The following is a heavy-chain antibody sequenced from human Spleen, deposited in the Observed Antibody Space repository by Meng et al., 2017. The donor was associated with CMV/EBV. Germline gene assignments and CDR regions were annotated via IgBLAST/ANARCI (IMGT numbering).Heavy chain of an antibody. J-gene: IGHJ5*02. V-gene: IGHV4-30-4*08. CDR3: ARVSDWFDP. CDR1: GGSISSGDYY. D-gene: IGHD3-10*01. CDR2: IHHSGSA. Sequence: VQLQESGPGLVKPSQTLSLTCTVSGGSISSGDYYWSWIRQPPGKGLEWIGYIHHSGSAYYNPSLKSRVSISVDTSKNQFSQNLNSMTAADTAVYYCARVSDWFDPWGQGTLVTVLL.